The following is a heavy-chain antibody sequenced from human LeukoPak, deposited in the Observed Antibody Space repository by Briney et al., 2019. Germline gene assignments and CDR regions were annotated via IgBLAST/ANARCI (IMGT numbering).Heavy chain of an antibody. CDR3: ARDPLDYDILSGGGGGFDY. V-gene: IGHV3-48*03. CDR2: INSSGTNM. Sequence: GRSLRLSCAASGFTFSRYDMNWVRQAPGKGLEWISFINSSGTNMSYADSVKGRFAISRDNAKNSLYLQMNSLRAEDTAVYYCARDPLDYDILSGGGGGFDYWGQGTLVTVSS. J-gene: IGHJ4*02. CDR1: GFTFSRYD. D-gene: IGHD3-9*01.